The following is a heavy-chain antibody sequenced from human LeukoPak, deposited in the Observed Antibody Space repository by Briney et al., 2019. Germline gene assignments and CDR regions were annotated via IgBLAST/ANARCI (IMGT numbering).Heavy chain of an antibody. CDR2: IKSKTDGGTT. J-gene: IGHJ4*02. D-gene: IGHD2-2*01. V-gene: IGHV3-15*01. CDR1: GFTFSSYS. CDR3: TTDIVVVPAAS. Sequence: ESGGGLVKPGGSLRLSCAASGFTFSSYSMNWVRQAPGKGLEWVGRIKSKTDGGTTDYAAPVKGRFTISRDDSKNTLYLQMNSLKTEDTAVYYCTTDIVVVPAASWGQGTLVTVSS.